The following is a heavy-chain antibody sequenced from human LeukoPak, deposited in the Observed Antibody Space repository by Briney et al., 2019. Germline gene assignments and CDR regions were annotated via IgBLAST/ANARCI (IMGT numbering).Heavy chain of an antibody. D-gene: IGHD3-16*02. CDR3: ARGVTITFGGVIVIGGDPIDY. J-gene: IGHJ4*02. V-gene: IGHV3-11*04. CDR2: ISSSSGTII. CDR1: GFTFSNSY. Sequence: GGSLRLSCAASGFTFSNSYMSWIRQAPGKGLEWISYISSSSGTIIHYADSVKGRFTISRDNAKNSLYLQMTSLRAEDTAVYYCARGVTITFGGVIVIGGDPIDYWGQGTLVTVSS.